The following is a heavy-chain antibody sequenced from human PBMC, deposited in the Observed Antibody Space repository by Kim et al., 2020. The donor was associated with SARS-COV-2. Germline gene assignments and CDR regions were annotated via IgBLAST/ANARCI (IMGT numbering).Heavy chain of an antibody. J-gene: IGHJ5*02. CDR2: IYYSGST. CDR1: GASISSYY. Sequence: SETLSLTCTVSGASISSYYWSWIRQPPGKGLEWIGYIYYSGSTNYNPSLKSRVTISVDTSKKQFSLKLSSVTAADTAVYYCARRVSAFYDYSGSKWFDPWGQGTRVTVSS. D-gene: IGHD3-22*01. V-gene: IGHV4-59*08. CDR3: ARRVSAFYDYSGSKWFDP.